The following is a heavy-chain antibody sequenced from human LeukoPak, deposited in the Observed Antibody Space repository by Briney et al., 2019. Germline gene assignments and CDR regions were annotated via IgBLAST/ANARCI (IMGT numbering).Heavy chain of an antibody. D-gene: IGHD3-16*01. CDR1: GFTFGNYG. V-gene: IGHV3-33*01. CDR3: ARDDDYDGNGLDI. CDR2: IGRDGSRR. Sequence: WGSLRLSCAASGFTFGNYGMHWVRQAPGKGLEWVAVIGRDGSRRYYADSVKGRFIISRDNAKNTLSLQMDTLTAEDTAVYSCARDDDYDGNGLDIWGHGTMVTVSS. J-gene: IGHJ3*02.